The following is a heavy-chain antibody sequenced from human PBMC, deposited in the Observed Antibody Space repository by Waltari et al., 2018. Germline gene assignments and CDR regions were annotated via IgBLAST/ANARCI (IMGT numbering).Heavy chain of an antibody. CDR1: GFTFDDYA. J-gene: IGHJ2*01. D-gene: IGHD3-10*01. Sequence: EVQLVESGGGLVQPGRSLRLSCAASGFTFDDYAMHWVRQAPGKGLEWVSGISWNSGSIGYADSVKGRFTISRDNAKNSLYLQMNSLRAEDTALYYCAKGNYGSVRYFDLWGRGTLVTVSS. CDR3: AKGNYGSVRYFDL. CDR2: ISWNSGSI. V-gene: IGHV3-9*01.